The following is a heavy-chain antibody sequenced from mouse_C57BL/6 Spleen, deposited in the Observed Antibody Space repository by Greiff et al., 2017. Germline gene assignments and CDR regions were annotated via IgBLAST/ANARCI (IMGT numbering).Heavy chain of an antibody. D-gene: IGHD1-1*01. J-gene: IGHJ3*01. CDR2: IDPSDSYT. CDR3: ARSSYGFAY. V-gene: IGHV1-69*01. CDR1: GYTFTSYW. Sequence: VQLQQPGAELVMPGASVKLSCKASGYTFTSYWMHWVKQRPGQGLEWIGEIDPSDSYTNYNQKFKGKSTLTVDKSSSPAYMQLSSLTSEDSAVYYCARSSYGFAYWGQGTLVTVSA.